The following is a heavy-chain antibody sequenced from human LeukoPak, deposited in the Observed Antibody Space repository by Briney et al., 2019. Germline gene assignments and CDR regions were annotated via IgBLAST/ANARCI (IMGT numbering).Heavy chain of an antibody. V-gene: IGHV4-59*01. J-gene: IGHJ5*02. D-gene: IGHD3-10*01. Sequence: SETLSLTCTVSGVSIHTYYWTWIRQPPGKGLEWIGYIYYSGGANYNPSLKSRVTISIDTSKNQFSLKLNSVTAADTAVYYCARDYGSGTSPFDPWGQGTLVTVSS. CDR3: ARDYGSGTSPFDP. CDR1: GVSIHTYY. CDR2: IYYSGGA.